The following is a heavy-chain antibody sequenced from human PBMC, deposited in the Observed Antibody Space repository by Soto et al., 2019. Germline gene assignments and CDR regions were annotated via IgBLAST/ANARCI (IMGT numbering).Heavy chain of an antibody. J-gene: IGHJ4*02. CDR3: ARGGVDVVATSAFDY. D-gene: IGHD5-12*01. CDR1: GGSFSDYF. Sequence: SETLSLTCGVSGGSFSDYFWSWIRQPPGKGLEWIGAILHSGSASYSPSLKSRVTMSLDTSKNQLSLNLSSVTAADTAVYYCARGGVDVVATSAFDYWGQGTLVTVSS. CDR2: ILHSGSA. V-gene: IGHV4-34*01.